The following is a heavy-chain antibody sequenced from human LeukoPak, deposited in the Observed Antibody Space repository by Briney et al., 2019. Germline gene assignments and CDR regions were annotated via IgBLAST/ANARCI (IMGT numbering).Heavy chain of an antibody. CDR1: GGSISSYY. J-gene: IGHJ4*02. V-gene: IGHV4-59*01. D-gene: IGHD1-26*01. CDR3: ARAYSGSYSGFDY. CDR2: IYYSGST. Sequence: SETLSLTCTVSGGSISSYYWSWIRQPPGKGLEWIGYIYYSGSTNYNPSLKSRVTISVDTSKNQFSLKLSSVTAADTAVYYCARAYSGSYSGFDYWGQGTLVTVSS.